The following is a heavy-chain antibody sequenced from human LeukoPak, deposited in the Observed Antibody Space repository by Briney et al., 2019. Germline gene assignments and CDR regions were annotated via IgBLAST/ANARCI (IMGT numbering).Heavy chain of an antibody. V-gene: IGHV1-18*01. CDR3: ARDGYYYDSSGYSDY. CDR1: GYTFTSYG. Sequence: ASVKVSCKASGYTFTSYGISWVRQAAGQGLEWMGWISAYNGNTKYAQKLQGRVTMTTDTSTSTAYLEVRGIRYDDKGVYDCARDGYYYDSSGYSDYWGQGTLVTVSS. D-gene: IGHD3-22*01. J-gene: IGHJ4*02. CDR2: ISAYNGNT.